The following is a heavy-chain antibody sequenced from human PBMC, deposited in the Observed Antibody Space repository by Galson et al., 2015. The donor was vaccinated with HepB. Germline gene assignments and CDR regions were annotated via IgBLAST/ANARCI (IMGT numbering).Heavy chain of an antibody. CDR2: ISYDGSNK. V-gene: IGHV3-30*18. D-gene: IGHD5-18*01. J-gene: IGHJ4*02. CDR1: GFTFSSYG. CDR3: AKSTIQLWDPHFGY. Sequence: SLRLSCAASGFTFSSYGMHWVRQAPGKGLEWVAVISYDGSNKYYADSVKGRFAISRDNSKNTLYLQMNSLRAEDTAVYYCAKSTIQLWDPHFGYWGQGTLVTVSS.